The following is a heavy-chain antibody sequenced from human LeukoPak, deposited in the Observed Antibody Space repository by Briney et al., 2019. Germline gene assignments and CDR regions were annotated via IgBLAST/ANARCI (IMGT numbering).Heavy chain of an antibody. Sequence: SETLSLTCTVSGGSISSGDYYWSWIRQPPGKGLEWIGYIYYSGSTYYNPSLKSRITTSLDTSKNQFSLKLSSVTAADTAVYYCASGSSVSYFDYWGQGTLVTVSS. J-gene: IGHJ4*02. D-gene: IGHD2-2*01. CDR2: IYYSGST. V-gene: IGHV4-30-4*01. CDR3: ASGSSVSYFDY. CDR1: GGSISSGDYY.